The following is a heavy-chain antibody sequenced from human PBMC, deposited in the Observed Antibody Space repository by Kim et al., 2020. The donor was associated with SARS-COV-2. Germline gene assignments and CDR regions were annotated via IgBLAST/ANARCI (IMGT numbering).Heavy chain of an antibody. CDR3: ARGNSSGWYYYYYGMDV. Sequence: LRGRVTISVDTSKNRFSLKLSSVTAADTAVYYCARGNSSGWYYYYYGMDVWGQGTTVTVSS. D-gene: IGHD6-19*01. J-gene: IGHJ6*02. V-gene: IGHV4-34*01.